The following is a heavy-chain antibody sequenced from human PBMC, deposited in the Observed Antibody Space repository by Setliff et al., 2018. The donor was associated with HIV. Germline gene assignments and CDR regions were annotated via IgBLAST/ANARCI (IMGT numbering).Heavy chain of an antibody. V-gene: IGHV1-8*02. D-gene: IGHD3-22*01. CDR2: MNPNSGNT. CDR1: GYTFSSYD. Sequence: RASVKVSCKASGYTFSSYDINWVRQATGQGLEWKGWMNPNSGNTGYAQKFQGRVTMTRDTSISTAYMERNNLKFEDTAVYYCARARRDSYDRGRRNHYYIDVWGKGTTVTVSS. CDR3: ARARRDSYDRGRRNHYYIDV. J-gene: IGHJ6*03.